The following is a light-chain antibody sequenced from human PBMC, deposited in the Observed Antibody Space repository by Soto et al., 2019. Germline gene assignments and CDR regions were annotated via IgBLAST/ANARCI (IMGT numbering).Light chain of an antibody. CDR3: QQYNNWPPYT. CDR1: QSVSSN. CDR2: GAS. V-gene: IGKV3-15*01. Sequence: EIVMTQSPATLSVSPGERATLSCRASQSVSSNLAWYQQKPGQAPRLLIYGASTRATGIPARFSGSGSGTEFTLIISSLQSEDFSGYYCQQYNNWPPYTFGRGTKVEIK. J-gene: IGKJ2*01.